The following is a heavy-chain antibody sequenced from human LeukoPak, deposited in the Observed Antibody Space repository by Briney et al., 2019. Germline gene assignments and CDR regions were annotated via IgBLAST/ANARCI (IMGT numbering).Heavy chain of an antibody. D-gene: IGHD2-15*01. CDR1: GFTFSSYA. Sequence: GGSLRLSCAASGFTFSSYAMTWVRQAPGKGLEWVSGINDSGGSTYYADSVKGRFTISRDNSKNTLYLQMNSLRAEDTAVYYCAKVQRDFVVVVAATRDYYYYGMDVWGQGTTVTVSS. V-gene: IGHV3-23*01. CDR3: AKVQRDFVVVVAATRDYYYYGMDV. J-gene: IGHJ6*02. CDR2: INDSGGST.